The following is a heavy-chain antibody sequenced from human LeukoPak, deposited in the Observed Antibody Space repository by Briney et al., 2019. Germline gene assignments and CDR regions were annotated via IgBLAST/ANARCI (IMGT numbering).Heavy chain of an antibody. J-gene: IGHJ4*02. D-gene: IGHD6-19*01. CDR1: GFTFSSYG. CDR3: ARGSGWYPGPLFDY. CDR2: LTSTGGRT. Sequence: GGSLRLSCAASGFTFSSYGMHWVRQAPGKGLEDVSGLTSTGGRTNYANSVKGRFTISRDNSRNTLFLQMDRLRDEDMAVYYCARGSGWYPGPLFDYWGQGTLVTVSS. V-gene: IGHV3-64*01.